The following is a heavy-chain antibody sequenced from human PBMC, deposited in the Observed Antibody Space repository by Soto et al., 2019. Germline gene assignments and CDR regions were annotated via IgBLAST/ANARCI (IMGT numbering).Heavy chain of an antibody. J-gene: IGHJ4*02. V-gene: IGHV4-39*02. Sequence: PSETLSLTCTVSGGSISGSPYHWGWIRQPPGKGLEWIGSIDDSGKVYYNPSLTGRATLLVDTSKNRFSLNLNSVTAADTAVYYYAIPPPIEVAGPDYWGQGTLVTVSS. CDR1: GGSISGSPYH. D-gene: IGHD6-19*01. CDR2: IDDSGKV. CDR3: AIPPPIEVAGPDY.